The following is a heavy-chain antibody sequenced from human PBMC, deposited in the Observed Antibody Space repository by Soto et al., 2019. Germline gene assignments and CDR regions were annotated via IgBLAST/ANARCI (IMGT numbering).Heavy chain of an antibody. CDR1: GGSISSSSYY. Sequence: SETLSLTCTVSGGSISSSSYYWGWIRQPPGKGLEWIGSIYYSGSTYYNPSLKSRVTISVDTSKNQFSLKLSSVTAADTAVYYCARHAYNWNPFDYWGQGTLVTVSS. V-gene: IGHV4-39*01. CDR2: IYYSGST. D-gene: IGHD1-20*01. CDR3: ARHAYNWNPFDY. J-gene: IGHJ4*02.